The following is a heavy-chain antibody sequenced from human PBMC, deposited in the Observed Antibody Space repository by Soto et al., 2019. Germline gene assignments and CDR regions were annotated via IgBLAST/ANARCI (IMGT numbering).Heavy chain of an antibody. Sequence: QVQLVQSGSEVKKPGASVKVSCKASGYTFTNYGMSWVRQAPGQGLEWMGWISAYNGNTNHAQNFQGRVTMTTDTATNTADMELRSLRSDDTAVYYWARGYCSVGSCYSCWHFDLWGRGALVTVSS. D-gene: IGHD2-15*01. CDR3: ARGYCSVGSCYSCWHFDL. V-gene: IGHV1-18*01. CDR2: ISAYNGNT. J-gene: IGHJ2*01. CDR1: GYTFTNYG.